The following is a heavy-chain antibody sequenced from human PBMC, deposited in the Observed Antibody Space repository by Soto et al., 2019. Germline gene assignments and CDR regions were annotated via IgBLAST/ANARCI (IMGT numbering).Heavy chain of an antibody. D-gene: IGHD3-10*01. CDR2: ISATGDKT. Sequence: GGSLRLSCAASGFDFSSNSMTWVRQAPGKGLEWVSGISATGDKTFYLDSVRGRFTVSRDVYKNILYLHMSSLRAEDTAVYYCTKWSGFGDAWGQGTLVTVSS. CDR3: TKWSGFGDA. CDR1: GFDFSSNS. J-gene: IGHJ5*02. V-gene: IGHV3-23*01.